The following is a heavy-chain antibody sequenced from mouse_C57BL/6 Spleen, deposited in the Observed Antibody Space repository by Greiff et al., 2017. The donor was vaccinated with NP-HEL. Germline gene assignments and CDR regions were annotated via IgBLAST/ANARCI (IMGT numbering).Heavy chain of an antibody. CDR3: ARGRYYGSSFHWYFDV. CDR1: GYTFTSYW. Sequence: QVQLKQPGAELVMPGASVKLSCKASGYTFTSYWMHWVKQRPGQGLEWIGEIDPSDSYTNYNQKFKGKSTLTVDKSSSTAYMQLSSLTSEDSAVYYCARGRYYGSSFHWYFDVWGTGTTVTVSS. D-gene: IGHD1-1*01. CDR2: IDPSDSYT. V-gene: IGHV1-69*01. J-gene: IGHJ1*03.